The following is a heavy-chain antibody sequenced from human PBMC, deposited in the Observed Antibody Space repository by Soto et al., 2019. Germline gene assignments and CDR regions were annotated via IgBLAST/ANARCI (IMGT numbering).Heavy chain of an antibody. D-gene: IGHD5-12*01. CDR3: ASVSADRGYAREPPGDF. J-gene: IGHJ4*02. V-gene: IGHV1-69*02. Sequence: SVKVSCKASGGTFSSYTISWVRQAPGQGLEWMGRIIPILGIANYAQKFQGRVTITADKSTSTAYMELSSLRSEDTAVYYCASVSADRGYAREPPGDFWGQGTLVTVSS. CDR2: IIPILGIA. CDR1: GGTFSSYT.